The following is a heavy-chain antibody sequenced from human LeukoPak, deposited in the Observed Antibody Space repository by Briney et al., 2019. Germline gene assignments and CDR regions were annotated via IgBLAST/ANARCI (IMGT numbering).Heavy chain of an antibody. Sequence: ASVNVSCKASGYTIISYGISWVRQAPGQGLEWMGWIGAYNGNTNYAQKLQGRVTMTTDTSTSTAYMELRSLRSDDTAVYYCARGPPGSSWYFFWFDPWGQGTLVTVSS. CDR1: GYTIISYG. V-gene: IGHV1-18*01. D-gene: IGHD6-13*01. CDR3: ARGPPGSSWYFFWFDP. CDR2: IGAYNGNT. J-gene: IGHJ5*02.